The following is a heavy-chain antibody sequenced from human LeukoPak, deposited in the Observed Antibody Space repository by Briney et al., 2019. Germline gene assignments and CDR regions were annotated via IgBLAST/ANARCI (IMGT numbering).Heavy chain of an antibody. CDR2: IIPIFGTA. CDR3: ARVWGAAGIFDY. J-gene: IGHJ4*02. Sequence: SVKVSCKASGGTFSSYAISWVRQAPGQGPEWMGGIIPIFGTANYAQKFQGRVTITTDESTSTAYMELSSLRSGDTAVYYCARVWGAAGIFDYWGQGTLVTVSS. V-gene: IGHV1-69*05. D-gene: IGHD6-13*01. CDR1: GGTFSSYA.